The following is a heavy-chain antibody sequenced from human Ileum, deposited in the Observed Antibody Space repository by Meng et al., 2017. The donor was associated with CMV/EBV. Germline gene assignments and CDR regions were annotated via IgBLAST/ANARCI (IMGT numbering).Heavy chain of an antibody. J-gene: IGHJ4*02. D-gene: IGHD3-3*01. Sequence: CAWLGFPFSSLCMHWVRQAPGEGLEWVSVLWYYENNQSYADSVKGRFTLSRDHSKNTLYLQMNSLRAGDTAVYYCAKDRGFLEWLLNYWGQGTLVTVSS. CDR2: LWYYENNQ. CDR1: GFPFSSLC. CDR3: AKDRGFLEWLLNY. V-gene: IGHV3-33*06.